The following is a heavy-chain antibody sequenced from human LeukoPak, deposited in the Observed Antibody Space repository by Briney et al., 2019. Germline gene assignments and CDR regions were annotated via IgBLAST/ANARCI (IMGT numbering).Heavy chain of an antibody. CDR1: GYSFSSYW. CDR3: ARQWGDCSSTSCYSAS. D-gene: IGHD2-2*01. J-gene: IGHJ5*02. CDR2: IYPGDSDT. V-gene: IGHV5-51*01. Sequence: GESLKISCKGSGYSFSSYWIGWVRQMPGKGVEWMGIIYPGDSDTRYSPSFQGQVTISADKSVSTAYLQWSSLKASDIAMYYCARQWGDCSSTSCYSASWGQGTLVTVSS.